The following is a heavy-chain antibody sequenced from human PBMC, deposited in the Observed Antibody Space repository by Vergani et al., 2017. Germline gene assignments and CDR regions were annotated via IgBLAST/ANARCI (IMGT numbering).Heavy chain of an antibody. V-gene: IGHV3-48*03. D-gene: IGHD2-21*02. Sequence: EVQLVESGGGLVQPGGSLRLSCAASGFTFSSYEMNWVRQAPGKGLEWVSYISSSGSTIYYADSVKGRFTISRDNSKNTLYLQMNSLRAEDTAVYYCAKDCGGDCYSPPFGLQYYYYYYGMDVWGQGTTVTVSS. CDR1: GFTFSSYE. CDR3: AKDCGGDCYSPPFGLQYYYYYYGMDV. J-gene: IGHJ6*02. CDR2: ISSSGSTI.